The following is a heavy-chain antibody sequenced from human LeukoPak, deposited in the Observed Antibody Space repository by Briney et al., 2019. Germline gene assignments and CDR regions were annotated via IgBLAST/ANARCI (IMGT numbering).Heavy chain of an antibody. CDR2: ITGSGGKT. V-gene: IGHV3-23*01. CDR3: AKREMAVATLDY. J-gene: IGHJ4*02. D-gene: IGHD5-12*01. Sequence: PGGSLRLSCAASGFTFSSYDMNWVRRAPGKGLEWVSGITGSGGKTYYTDSVKGRFTISRDTSKNTLFLQMNSLRAEDTAVYYCAKREMAVATLDYWGQGTLVTVSS. CDR1: GFTFSSYD.